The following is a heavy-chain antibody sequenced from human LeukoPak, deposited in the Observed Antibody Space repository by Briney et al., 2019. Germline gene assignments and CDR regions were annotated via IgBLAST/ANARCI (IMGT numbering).Heavy chain of an antibody. D-gene: IGHD2-8*01. CDR2: IYHSGST. V-gene: IGHV4-34*01. CDR3: ARDPIVRAFDI. J-gene: IGHJ3*02. Sequence: SETLSLTCAVYGGSFSGYYWSWIRQPPGKGLEWIGYIYHSGSTYYNPSLKSRVTISVDRSKNQFSLKLSSVTAADTAVYYCARDPIVRAFDIWGQGTMVTVSS. CDR1: GGSFSGYY.